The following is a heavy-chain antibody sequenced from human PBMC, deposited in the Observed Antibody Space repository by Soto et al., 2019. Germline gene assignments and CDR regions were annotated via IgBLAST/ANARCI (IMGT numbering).Heavy chain of an antibody. Sequence: QVRLQESGPGLVRPSETLSLTCTASGVSISSIRYYWSWIRLHPGKGLEWIGTTFYSASTYYNPSLKSAASISVDTSTNPFSLNLSSVTAADTAVYYCASPSMLRGVIAFDQWGPGIQVTFSS. CDR1: GVSISSIRYY. CDR2: TFYSAST. J-gene: IGHJ4*02. D-gene: IGHD3-10*01. V-gene: IGHV4-31*01. CDR3: ASPSMLRGVIAFDQ.